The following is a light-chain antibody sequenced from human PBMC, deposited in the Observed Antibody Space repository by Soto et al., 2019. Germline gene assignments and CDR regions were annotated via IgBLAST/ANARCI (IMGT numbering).Light chain of an antibody. CDR1: SSDVGGYNS. Sequence: QSVLTQPASVSGSPGQSITVSCTGTSSDVGGYNSVSWYQQHPGKPPKLIIYEVSNRPSGVSDRFSGSKSGNTASLTISGFQAEDEADYYCSSYTSTSSYVFATGTKVTAL. CDR2: EVS. V-gene: IGLV2-14*03. CDR3: SSYTSTSSYV. J-gene: IGLJ1*01.